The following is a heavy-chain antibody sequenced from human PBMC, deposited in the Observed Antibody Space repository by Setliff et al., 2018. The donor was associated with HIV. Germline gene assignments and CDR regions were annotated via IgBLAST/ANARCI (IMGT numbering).Heavy chain of an antibody. CDR3: ARGHATAGTMTGNWFDP. Sequence: ETLSLTCNVSGGSFSNSYYFWGWIRQPPGKGLEWIGSISYSGSTYYNPSLRSRVTISVDTSRNRFSLKLSSVTAADTAVYYCARGHATAGTMTGNWFDPWGQGTLVTVSS. CDR2: ISYSGST. J-gene: IGHJ5*02. V-gene: IGHV4-39*01. CDR1: GGSFSNSYYF. D-gene: IGHD1-7*01.